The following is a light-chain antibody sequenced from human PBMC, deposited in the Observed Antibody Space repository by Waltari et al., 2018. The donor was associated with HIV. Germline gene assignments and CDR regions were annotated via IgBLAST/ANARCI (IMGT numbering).Light chain of an antibody. CDR3: QSYDSSLSGWV. J-gene: IGLJ3*02. CDR1: SPNIGAGYD. CDR2: GTT. Sequence: QSVLTQPPSVSGAPGQRVTISCTGSSPNIGAGYDVHWYHQLPGTAPKPLIYGTTNRPSGVPDRFSGSKSATSASLASTGLQAEDDADYYCQSYDSSLSGWVFGGGTKLTVL. V-gene: IGLV1-40*01.